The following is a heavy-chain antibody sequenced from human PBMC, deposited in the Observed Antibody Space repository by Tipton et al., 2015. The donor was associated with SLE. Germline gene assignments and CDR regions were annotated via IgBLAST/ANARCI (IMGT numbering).Heavy chain of an antibody. D-gene: IGHD3/OR15-3a*01. Sequence: QLVQSVAEVKKPGASVKVSCKASGYTFTSYDINWVRQATGQGLEWMGWMNPNSGNTGYAQKFQGRVTITRNTSISTAYMELSSLRSEDTAVYYCARGFSGDWDDAFDIWGQGTMVTVSS. CDR1: GYTFTSYD. V-gene: IGHV1-8*03. CDR3: ARGFSGDWDDAFDI. J-gene: IGHJ3*02. CDR2: MNPNSGNT.